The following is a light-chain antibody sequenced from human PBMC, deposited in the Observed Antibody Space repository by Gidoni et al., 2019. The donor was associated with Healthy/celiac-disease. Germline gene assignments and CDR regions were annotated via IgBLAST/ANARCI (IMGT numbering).Light chain of an antibody. V-gene: IGKV3-20*01. CDR2: GAS. CDR3: QQYGSSPMYT. CDR1: QSVSSSY. Sequence: EIVLTQPPGTLSLSPGERATLSCRASQSVSSSYLAWYQQKPGQAPRLLIYGASSRATGIPDRFSGSGSGTDFTLTISILEPEDFAVYYCQQYGSSPMYTFGQGTKLEIK. J-gene: IGKJ2*01.